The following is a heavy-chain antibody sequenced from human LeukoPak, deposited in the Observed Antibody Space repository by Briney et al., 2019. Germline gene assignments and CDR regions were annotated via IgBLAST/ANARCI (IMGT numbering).Heavy chain of an antibody. J-gene: IGHJ5*02. CDR3: ARGFHYYDSSGYDYNWFDP. CDR1: GGSISSGGYY. Sequence: SETLSLTCTVSGGSISSGGYYWSWIRQHPGKGLEWIGYIYYSGSTYYNPSLKSRVTISVDTSKNQFSLKLSSVTAADTAVYYCARGFHYYDSSGYDYNWFDPWGQGTLGTVSS. CDR2: IYYSGST. D-gene: IGHD3-22*01. V-gene: IGHV4-31*03.